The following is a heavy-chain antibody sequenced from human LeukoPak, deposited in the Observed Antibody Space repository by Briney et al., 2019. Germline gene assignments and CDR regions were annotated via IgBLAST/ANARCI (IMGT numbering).Heavy chain of an antibody. CDR3: AIRCSGGSCYGALQY. CDR1: GDSISSHY. J-gene: IGHJ4*02. V-gene: IGHV4-59*11. Sequence: SGTLSLTCTVSGDSISSHYWSWIRQPPGKGLEWIGYISYSGSTNYNPSLKSRVTISVDTSKNQFSLKLSSVTAADTAVYYCAIRCSGGSCYGALQYWGQGTLVTVSS. D-gene: IGHD2-15*01. CDR2: ISYSGST.